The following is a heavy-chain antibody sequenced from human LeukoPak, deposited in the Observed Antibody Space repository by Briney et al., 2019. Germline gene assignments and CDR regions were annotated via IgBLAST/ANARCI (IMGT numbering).Heavy chain of an antibody. CDR3: ARQSPRELDNWFDP. CDR1: GYTFTSYG. J-gene: IGHJ5*02. V-gene: IGHV1-18*01. CDR2: ISAYNGNT. D-gene: IGHD1-7*01. Sequence: ASVKVSCKASGYTFTSYGISWVRQAPGQGLEWMGWISAYNGNTKYAQKLQGRVTMTTDTSTSTAYMELRSLRSDDSAVYYCARQSPRELDNWFDPWGQGTLVTVSS.